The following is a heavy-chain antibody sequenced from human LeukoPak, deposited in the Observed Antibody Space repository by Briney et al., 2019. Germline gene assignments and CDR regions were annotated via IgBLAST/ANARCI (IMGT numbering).Heavy chain of an antibody. CDR3: ARLHFAAAEEFDP. V-gene: IGHV4-34*01. D-gene: IGHD6-13*01. CDR2: INHSGST. J-gene: IGHJ5*02. Sequence: KTSETLSLTCAVYGGSFSGYYWSWIRQPPGKGLEWIGEINHSGSTNYNPSLKSRVTISVDTSKNQFSLKLSSVTAADTAVYYCARLHFAAAEEFDPWGQGTLVTVSS. CDR1: GGSFSGYY.